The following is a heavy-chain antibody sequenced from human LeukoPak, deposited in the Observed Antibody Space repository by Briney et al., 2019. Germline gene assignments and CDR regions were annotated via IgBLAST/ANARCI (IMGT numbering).Heavy chain of an antibody. J-gene: IGHJ4*02. Sequence: PGGSLRLSCAASGFTFDDYGMSWVRQAPGRGLEWVSGLNWNGDSTSYADSVKGRFTISRGNSKNTLYLQMNSLRAEDTAVYYCAVGAAYDYVWGSPFPFDYWGQGTLVTVSS. D-gene: IGHD3-16*01. V-gene: IGHV3-20*04. CDR2: LNWNGDST. CDR1: GFTFDDYG. CDR3: AVGAAYDYVWGSPFPFDY.